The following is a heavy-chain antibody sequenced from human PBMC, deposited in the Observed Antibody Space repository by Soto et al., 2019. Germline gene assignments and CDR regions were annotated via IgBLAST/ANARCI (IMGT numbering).Heavy chain of an antibody. CDR2: INTDGSYT. D-gene: IGHD2-21*02. V-gene: IGHV3-74*01. CDR1: GLPFSIQV. Sequence: GSMELARSACGLPFSIQVVHWFLPAPGKGLVWVSRINTDGSYTNYADYVKGRLTVSRDNAKNTLYLQMNSLRAEDTAMYYCASSLLWPLDLSYSAQGTLLTLPS. J-gene: IGHJ4*02. CDR3: ASSLLWPLDLSY.